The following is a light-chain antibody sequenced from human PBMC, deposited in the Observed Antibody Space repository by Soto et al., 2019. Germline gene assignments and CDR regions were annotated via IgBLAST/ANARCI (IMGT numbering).Light chain of an antibody. CDR2: DAS. V-gene: IGKV3-20*01. J-gene: IGKJ3*01. CDR1: QSISSSS. CDR3: QQFGSSPLVFT. Sequence: EIVLTQSPGTLSLSPGEGATLSCRARQSISSSSLAWYQQKPGQAPRLLIYDASTRATGITDRFSGSGSGKDFTLTISRLEPEDCAVYYCQQFGSSPLVFTFGPGTKVDIK.